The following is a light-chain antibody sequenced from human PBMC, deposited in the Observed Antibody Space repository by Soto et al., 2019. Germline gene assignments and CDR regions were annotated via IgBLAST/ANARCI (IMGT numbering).Light chain of an antibody. Sequence: DIQMTQSPSSLSASVGDRVTISCRASQSISSYLNWYQQKPGKAPKLLIYAASSLQAGLPSRFSGSGSETDFTLTISSLQPEDFATYYCQQSYNPPLTFGGGTNVEIK. CDR2: AAS. CDR3: QQSYNPPLT. V-gene: IGKV1-39*01. J-gene: IGKJ4*01. CDR1: QSISSY.